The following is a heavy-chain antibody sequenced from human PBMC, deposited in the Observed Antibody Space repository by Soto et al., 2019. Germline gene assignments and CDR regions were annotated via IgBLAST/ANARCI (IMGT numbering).Heavy chain of an antibody. CDR1: GYTFTTHG. J-gene: IGHJ5*02. Sequence: QVQLVQSGAEVKKPGASVKVSCKASGYTFTTHGISWVRQVPGQGLEWMGWVRGDNGHTNYAQSLQGRVTMSTDTSTNTAYMEMRGLRSAATAVYYCARDIGYCRSGTCYREWFEPWGQGTLVTVSS. V-gene: IGHV1-18*01. CDR3: ARDIGYCRSGTCYREWFEP. D-gene: IGHD2-15*01. CDR2: VRGDNGHT.